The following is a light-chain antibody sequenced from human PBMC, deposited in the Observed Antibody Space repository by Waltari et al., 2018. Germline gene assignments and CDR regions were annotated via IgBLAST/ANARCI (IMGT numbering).Light chain of an antibody. V-gene: IGLV2-14*01. CDR3: CSFTSSSTWV. CDR2: DVS. Sequence: SALTHPASGAGSPGTSITIPLTGTATDLGGYHYVPWYQQRPGKAPKLIIFDVSSRPSGISNRFSGSKFGNTASLTISGLQPEDEADYYCCSFTSSSTWVFGGGTKLTVL. CDR1: ATDLGGYHY. J-gene: IGLJ3*02.